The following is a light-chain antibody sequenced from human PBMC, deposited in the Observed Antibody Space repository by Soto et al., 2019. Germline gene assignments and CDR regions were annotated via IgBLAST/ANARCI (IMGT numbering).Light chain of an antibody. Sequence: EIVLTQSPGTLSLSPGERATLSCRASQSISSSYVAWYQQKPGQAPRLLIYGASSRATGIPDRFSGSASGTDFTLTISSLEPEDFAVYYCQQYGISITFGQGTRLEIK. J-gene: IGKJ5*01. CDR3: QQYGISIT. CDR1: QSISSSY. V-gene: IGKV3-20*01. CDR2: GAS.